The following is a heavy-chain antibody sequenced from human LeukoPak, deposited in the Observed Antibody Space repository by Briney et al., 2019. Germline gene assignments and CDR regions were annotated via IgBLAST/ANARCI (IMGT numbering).Heavy chain of an antibody. CDR1: GGSISSSSYS. V-gene: IGHV4-39*01. CDR3: GGRTRLSSGFDY. J-gene: IGHJ4*02. D-gene: IGHD6-6*01. CDR2: IYYSGST. Sequence: SETLSLTCTVSGGSISSSSYSWGWIRQPPGKGLEWIGSIYYSGSTYYNPSLKSRATISVDTSKNQFSLKLSSVTAADTAVYYCGGRTRLSSGFDYWGQGTLATVSS.